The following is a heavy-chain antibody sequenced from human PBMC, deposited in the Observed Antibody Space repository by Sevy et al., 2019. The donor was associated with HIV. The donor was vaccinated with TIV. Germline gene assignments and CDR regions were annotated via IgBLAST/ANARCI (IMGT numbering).Heavy chain of an antibody. CDR3: AKVNDFWSYNWFDP. CDR1: GFTFSSYA. CDR2: IGGTGGST. J-gene: IGHJ5*02. V-gene: IGHV3-23*01. D-gene: IGHD3-3*01. Sequence: GGSLRLSCAASGFTFSSYAMSWVRQAPGKGLEWVSAIGGTGGSTYYEDSVKGRFTISRDNSKNTLYLQMNSLRAEDTAVYYCAKVNDFWSYNWFDPWGQGTLVTVSS.